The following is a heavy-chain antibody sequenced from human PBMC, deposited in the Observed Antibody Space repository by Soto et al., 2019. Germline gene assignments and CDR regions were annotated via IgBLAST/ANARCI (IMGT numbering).Heavy chain of an antibody. V-gene: IGHV3-74*01. D-gene: IGHD6-19*01. CDR3: ARVYLSSGWSKVDY. CDR2: IKSDGSTT. CDR1: GFTFSNYW. J-gene: IGHJ4*02. Sequence: EVQLVESGGGLVQPGGSLRLSCAASGFTFSNYWMNWVRQSPGKGLVCVSRIKSDGSTTSYADSVKGRFTISRDNAKNTLQLQMNSLRAEDTAVYYWARVYLSSGWSKVDYGGQGTLVTVSA.